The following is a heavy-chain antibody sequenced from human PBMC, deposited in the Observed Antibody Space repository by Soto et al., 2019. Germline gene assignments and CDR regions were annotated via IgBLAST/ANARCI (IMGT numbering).Heavy chain of an antibody. D-gene: IGHD3-10*01. Sequence: EVQLVESGGGLVQPGGSLRLSCAASGFTFSSYWMHWVRQAPGKGLVWVSRINSDGSSTSYADSVKGRFTISRDNAKNTLYPQMNSLRAEDTAVYYCAREGMGRGVQGGMDVWGQGTTVTVSS. V-gene: IGHV3-74*01. J-gene: IGHJ6*02. CDR1: GFTFSSYW. CDR2: INSDGSST. CDR3: AREGMGRGVQGGMDV.